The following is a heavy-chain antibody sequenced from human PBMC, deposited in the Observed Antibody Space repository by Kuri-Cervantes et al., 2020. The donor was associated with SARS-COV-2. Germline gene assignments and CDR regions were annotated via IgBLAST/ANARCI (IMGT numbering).Heavy chain of an antibody. CDR3: ARDVQGYSYGSGYYYYGMDV. V-gene: IGHV4-59*01. CDR1: GGSISSYY. J-gene: IGHJ6*02. CDR2: IYYSGST. Sequence: GSLRLSCTVSGGSISSYYWSWIRQPPGKGLEWIGYIYYSGSTNHNPSLKSRVTISVDTSKNQFSLKLSSVTAADTAVYYCARDVQGYSYGSGYYYYGMDVWGQGTTVTVSS. D-gene: IGHD5-18*01.